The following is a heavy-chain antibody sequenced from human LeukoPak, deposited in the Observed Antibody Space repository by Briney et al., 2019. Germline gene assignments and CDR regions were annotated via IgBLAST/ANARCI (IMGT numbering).Heavy chain of an antibody. D-gene: IGHD2-21*02. Sequence: PGGSLRLSCTASGLSLNNYAMSWVRQVPGKGLEWVSASSSSDDGKWYAESVKGRFTISRDNSKNTLYLQMNSLRAEDTAVYYCAKSRCGGDCCVDYWGQGTLVTVSS. CDR2: SSSSDDGK. V-gene: IGHV3-23*01. J-gene: IGHJ4*02. CDR1: GLSLNNYA. CDR3: AKSRCGGDCCVDY.